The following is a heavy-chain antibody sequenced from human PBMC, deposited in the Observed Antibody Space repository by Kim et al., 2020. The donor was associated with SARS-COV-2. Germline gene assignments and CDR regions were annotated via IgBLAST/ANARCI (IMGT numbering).Heavy chain of an antibody. V-gene: IGHV3-21*06. CDR3: ATRLVGAPLDY. CDR1: GFSFSAYS. CDR2: ISRDSSYI. Sequence: GGSLRLSCAASGFSFSAYSMNWVRQAPGNGLEWVSSISRDSSYIFYAASVEGRFTISRDNAKSSLFLQMNSLRGEDTAVYYCATRLVGAPLDYWGQGALVTVSS. J-gene: IGHJ4*02. D-gene: IGHD2-2*01.